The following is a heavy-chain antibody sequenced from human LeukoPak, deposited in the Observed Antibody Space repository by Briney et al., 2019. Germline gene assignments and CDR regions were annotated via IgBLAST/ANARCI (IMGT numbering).Heavy chain of an antibody. Sequence: GESLKISCKGSGYSFTSYWIGWVRQMPGKGLEWTGIIYPGDSDTRYSPSFQGQVTISADKSISTAYLQWSSLKASDTAMYYCARPSKNYDFWSGLPGYWGQGTLVTVSS. V-gene: IGHV5-51*01. J-gene: IGHJ4*02. CDR2: IYPGDSDT. CDR3: ARPSKNYDFWSGLPGY. CDR1: GYSFTSYW. D-gene: IGHD3-3*01.